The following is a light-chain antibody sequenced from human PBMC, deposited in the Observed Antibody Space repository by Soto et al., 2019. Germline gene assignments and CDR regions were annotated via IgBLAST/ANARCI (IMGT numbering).Light chain of an antibody. CDR1: QRVSTR. CDR2: DAS. J-gene: IGKJ1*01. Sequence: DIQIRQSPDIKCSAVGGRVNNSIRASQRVSTRLAWYQQKPGKAPKVLIYDASSWAGGVPSRFTGRTSGVECPLTITGLQLDDFATYYCQRYSVYWTFGQGTKVDIK. V-gene: IGKV1-5*01. CDR3: QRYSVYWT.